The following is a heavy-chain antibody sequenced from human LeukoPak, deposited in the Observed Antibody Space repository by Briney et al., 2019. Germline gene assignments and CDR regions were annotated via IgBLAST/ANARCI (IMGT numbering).Heavy chain of an antibody. CDR2: IYHSGST. D-gene: IGHD3-16*01. Sequence: SETLSLTCTVSGGSISSYYWSWIRQPPGKGLEWIGYIYHSGSTYYNPSLKSRVTISVDRSKNQFSLKLSSVTAADTAVYYCARGRGGWFDPWGQGTLVTVSS. CDR3: ARGRGGWFDP. J-gene: IGHJ5*02. V-gene: IGHV4-59*12. CDR1: GGSISSYY.